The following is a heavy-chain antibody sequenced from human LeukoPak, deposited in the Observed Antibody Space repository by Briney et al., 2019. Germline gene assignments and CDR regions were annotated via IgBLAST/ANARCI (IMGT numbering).Heavy chain of an antibody. CDR2: THYSGAT. V-gene: IGHV4-59*01. CDR1: DGSISTFY. J-gene: IGHJ2*01. Sequence: SETLSLTCAVSDGSISTFYWSWIRQPPGKGLEWIGYTHYSGATYYNPSLKSRVTMSVNTSKHQFSLEMTSVTAADTAVYYCARVNLGQLLYWYFDIWGRGTLVTVSS. D-gene: IGHD4-23*01. CDR3: ARVNLGQLLYWYFDI.